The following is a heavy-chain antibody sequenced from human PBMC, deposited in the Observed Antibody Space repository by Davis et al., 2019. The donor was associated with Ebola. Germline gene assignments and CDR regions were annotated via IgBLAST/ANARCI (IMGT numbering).Heavy chain of an antibody. CDR3: ARDRSPYYYDSSPFDY. J-gene: IGHJ4*02. D-gene: IGHD3-22*01. CDR2: ISSSSSTI. Sequence: GESLKISCAASGFTFSSYSMNWVRQAPGKGLEWVSYISSSSSTIYYADSVKGRFTISSDNAKNSLYLQMNSLRAEDTAVYYCARDRSPYYYDSSPFDYWGQGTLVTVSS. CDR1: GFTFSSYS. V-gene: IGHV3-48*04.